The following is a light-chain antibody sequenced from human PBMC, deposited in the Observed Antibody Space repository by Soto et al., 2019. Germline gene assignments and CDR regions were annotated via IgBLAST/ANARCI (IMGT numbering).Light chain of an antibody. CDR1: QSISSY. J-gene: IGKJ4*01. Sequence: DIQMTQSPSSLSASVGDRVSITCRASQSISSYLSWYQQKPGKAHKLLIYGASSLQSGVPSRFSSTGSRTAFILTNSSLQPADFANYYCQQYFSTLTYGGGTKLETK. CDR2: GAS. CDR3: QQYFSTLT. V-gene: IGKV1-39*01.